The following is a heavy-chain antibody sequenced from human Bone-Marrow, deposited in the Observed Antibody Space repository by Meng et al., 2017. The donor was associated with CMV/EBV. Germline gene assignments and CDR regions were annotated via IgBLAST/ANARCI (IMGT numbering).Heavy chain of an antibody. CDR1: GYTFTGYY. CDR2: INPNSGGT. D-gene: IGHD3-3*01. J-gene: IGHJ6*02. CDR3: ARDDSDDFWSGYYWYYGMDV. V-gene: IGHV1-2*02. Sequence: ASVKVSCKASGYTFTGYYMHWVRQAPGQGLEWMGWINPNSGGTNYAQKFQGRVTMTRDTSISTAYMELSRLRSDDTAVYYCARDDSDDFWSGYYWYYGMDVCGQGTTVTVSS.